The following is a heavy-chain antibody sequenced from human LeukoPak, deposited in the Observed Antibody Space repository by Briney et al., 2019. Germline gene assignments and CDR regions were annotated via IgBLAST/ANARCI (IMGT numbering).Heavy chain of an antibody. J-gene: IGHJ4*02. CDR2: TSYDGGHK. Sequence: GGSLRLSCVGSGFTFSNYGMHWVRQAPGRGLEWVAATSYDGGHKYFGDSVKGRFTISRDNSKNTVYLQMDSLRAEDTAMYYCAKDHGSGSYYNLPDYWGQGTLVTVSS. D-gene: IGHD3-10*01. CDR3: AKDHGSGSYYNLPDY. CDR1: GFTFSNYG. V-gene: IGHV3-30*18.